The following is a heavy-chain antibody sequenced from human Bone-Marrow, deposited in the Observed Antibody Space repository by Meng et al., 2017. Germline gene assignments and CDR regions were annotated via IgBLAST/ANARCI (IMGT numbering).Heavy chain of an antibody. CDR1: GYTFTSYG. CDR2: ISAYNGNT. Sequence: ASVKVSCKASGYTFTSYGISWVRQAPGQGLERMGWISAYNGNTNYAQKLQGRVTMTTDTSTSTAYMELRRLRSDDTAVYYCARERYDYVWGSYRYDAFDIWGQGTMVTVSS. V-gene: IGHV1-18*01. J-gene: IGHJ3*02. D-gene: IGHD3-16*02. CDR3: ARERYDYVWGSYRYDAFDI.